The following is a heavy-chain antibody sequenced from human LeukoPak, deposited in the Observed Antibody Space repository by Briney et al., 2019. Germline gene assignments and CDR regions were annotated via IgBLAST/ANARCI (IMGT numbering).Heavy chain of an antibody. V-gene: IGHV3-30*04. D-gene: IGHD6-19*01. CDR1: GFTFTDHS. Sequence: PGGSLRLSCVASGFTFTDHSMHWVRQAPGKGLEWVAVISYDGSNKYYADSVKGRFTISRDNSKNTLYLQMNSLRAEDTAVYYCARDLPGSSGDYYYYYMDVWGKGTTVTVSS. CDR3: ARDLPGSSGDYYYYYMDV. CDR2: ISYDGSNK. J-gene: IGHJ6*03.